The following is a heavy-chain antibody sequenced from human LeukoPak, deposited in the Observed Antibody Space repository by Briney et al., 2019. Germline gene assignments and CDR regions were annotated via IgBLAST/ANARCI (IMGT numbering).Heavy chain of an antibody. CDR3: AKGSGTSRPYYLDH. V-gene: IGHV3-23*01. Sequence: GGSLRLSCAASGFAFNNYVMTWVRQIPGKGLDWFSAISGSGDSTYYADSVKGRFTISRDSSRSTMYLQMTSLTSEDTAVYYCAKGSGTSRPYYLDHWGRGTLVTVSS. D-gene: IGHD6-25*01. J-gene: IGHJ4*02. CDR2: ISGSGDST. CDR1: GFAFNNYV.